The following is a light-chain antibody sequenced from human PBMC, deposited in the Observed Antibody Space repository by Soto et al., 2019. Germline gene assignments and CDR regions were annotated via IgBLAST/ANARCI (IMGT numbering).Light chain of an antibody. CDR1: QSVSIL. J-gene: IGKJ1*01. V-gene: IGKV3-20*01. Sequence: EIVMTQSPGTLSVSPGARAPLSCRASQSVSILLAWYQQKPGQAPRLLIYGASSRATGIPDRFSGSGSGTDFTLTISRLEPEDFAVYYCQQYGSSPRTFGQGTKVDIK. CDR2: GAS. CDR3: QQYGSSPRT.